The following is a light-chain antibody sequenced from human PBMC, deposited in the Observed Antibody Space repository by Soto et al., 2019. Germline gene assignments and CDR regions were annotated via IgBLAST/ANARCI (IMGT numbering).Light chain of an antibody. CDR3: NSYVKAISVV. Sequence: QSALTQPPSASGSPGQSVTISCTGTSSDVGAYNYVSWYQQRPGKAPKLMIYEVTKRPSGVPDRFSGSKSGNTASLTVSGLQGEDEADYCCNSYVKAISVVVGGGTKLTVL. J-gene: IGLJ2*01. V-gene: IGLV2-8*01. CDR2: EVT. CDR1: SSDVGAYNY.